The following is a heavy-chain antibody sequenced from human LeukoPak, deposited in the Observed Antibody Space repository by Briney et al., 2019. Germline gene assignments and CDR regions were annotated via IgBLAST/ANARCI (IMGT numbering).Heavy chain of an antibody. CDR1: GYTFTGYY. D-gene: IGHD3-10*01. CDR3: ARAPYYYDAFDI. CDR2: INPNSGGT. J-gene: IGHJ3*02. Sequence: ASVKVSCKASGYTFTGYYMHWVRQAPGQGLEWMGWINPNSGGTNYAQKFQGRVTMTRDTSISTAYMELSRLRSDDTAVYYCARAPYYYDAFDIWGQGTMVTVSS. V-gene: IGHV1-2*02.